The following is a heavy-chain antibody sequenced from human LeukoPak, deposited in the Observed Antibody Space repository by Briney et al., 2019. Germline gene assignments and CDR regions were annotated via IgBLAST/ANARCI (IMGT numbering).Heavy chain of an antibody. CDR2: IKHDGSEK. Sequence: AGGSLRLSCAASGFTFSSYWVSWVRQAPGKGLEWVANIKHDGSEKYYIDSVKGRFTISRDNAKNSVYLQMNRLRAEDTAVYYRARVRREMKRSLGRTTEYSYYYYMDVWGKGTTVTVSS. D-gene: IGHD1/OR15-1a*01. CDR3: ARVRREMKRSLGRTTEYSYYYYMDV. V-gene: IGHV3-7*01. J-gene: IGHJ6*03. CDR1: GFTFSSYW.